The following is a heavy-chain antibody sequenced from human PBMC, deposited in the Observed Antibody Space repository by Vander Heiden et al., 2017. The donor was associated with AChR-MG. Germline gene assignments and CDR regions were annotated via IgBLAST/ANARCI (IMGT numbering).Heavy chain of an antibody. D-gene: IGHD2-8*02. CDR3: ARDLARTGGHY. Sequence: EVQLVVSGGGLVQPGGSLSLSCAASGFTVSSYSMNWVRQAPGKGLEWVSYISSSSSTIYYADSVKGRFTISRDNAKNSLYLQMNSLRAEDTAVYYCARDLARTGGHYWGQGTLVTVSS. V-gene: IGHV3-48*01. CDR2: ISSSSSTI. CDR1: GFTVSSYS. J-gene: IGHJ4*02.